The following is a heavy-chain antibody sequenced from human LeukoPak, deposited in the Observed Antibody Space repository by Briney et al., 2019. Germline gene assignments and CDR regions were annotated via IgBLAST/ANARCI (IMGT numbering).Heavy chain of an antibody. V-gene: IGHV1-8*01. CDR2: INPNSGNT. J-gene: IGHJ6*02. D-gene: IGHD2-2*01. Sequence: ASVKVSCKASGYTFTSYEINWVRQAPGQGLEWMGWINPNSGNTGYAQKFQGRVTMTRNTSISTAYMELSSLRSEDTAVYYCARNTAAPNYYYYYYGMDVWGQGTTVTVSS. CDR3: ARNTAAPNYYYYYYGMDV. CDR1: GYTFTSYE.